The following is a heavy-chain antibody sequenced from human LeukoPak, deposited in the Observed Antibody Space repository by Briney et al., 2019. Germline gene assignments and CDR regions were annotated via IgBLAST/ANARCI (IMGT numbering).Heavy chain of an antibody. Sequence: SETLSLTCTVSGGSISSYYWSWIRQPPGKGLEWIGYIYYSGSTNYNPSPKSRVTISVDTSKNQFSLKLSSVTAADTAVYYCARGDSRKNAFDIWGQGTMVTVSS. D-gene: IGHD6-13*01. CDR2: IYYSGST. CDR3: ARGDSRKNAFDI. V-gene: IGHV4-59*01. J-gene: IGHJ3*02. CDR1: GGSISSYY.